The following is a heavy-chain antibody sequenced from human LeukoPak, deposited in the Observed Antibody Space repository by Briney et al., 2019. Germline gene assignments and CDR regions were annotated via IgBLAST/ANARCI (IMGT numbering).Heavy chain of an antibody. CDR3: AKDPDQWELHGAYYFDY. V-gene: IGHV3-48*03. CDR2: ISSGGSTI. Sequence: GGSLRLSCAASGFTFSSYEMNWVRQAPAKGLEWVSYISSGGSTIYYADSVKGRFTISRDNSKNTLYLQMNSLRAEDTAVYYCAKDPDQWELHGAYYFDYWGQGTLVTVSS. CDR1: GFTFSSYE. D-gene: IGHD1-26*01. J-gene: IGHJ4*02.